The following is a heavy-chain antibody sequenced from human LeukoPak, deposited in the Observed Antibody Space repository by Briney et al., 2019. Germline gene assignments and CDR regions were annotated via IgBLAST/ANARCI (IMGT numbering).Heavy chain of an antibody. CDR3: AKEPTDYYDTSGYYLSDY. CDR1: GFTFGSHA. Sequence: PGGSLRLSCAASGFTFGSHAMHWVRQAPGKGLEWVAFIRYDGSNKYYADSVKGRFTISRDNSKNTLYLEMNSLRGEDTAVYYCAKEPTDYYDTSGYYLSDYWGQGTLVTVSS. CDR2: IRYDGSNK. D-gene: IGHD3-22*01. J-gene: IGHJ4*02. V-gene: IGHV3-30*02.